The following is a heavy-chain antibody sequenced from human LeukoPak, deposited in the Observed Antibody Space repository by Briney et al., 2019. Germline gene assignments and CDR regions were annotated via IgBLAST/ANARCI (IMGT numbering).Heavy chain of an antibody. CDR3: ARDLSGVAGYTYGRGIDY. V-gene: IGHV3-66*01. J-gene: IGHJ4*02. Sequence: GGSLRLSCAASEFSVGSNYMTWVRQAPGKGLEWVSLIYSGGSTYYADSVKGRFTISRDNSKNTLYLQMNSLRAEDTAVYYCARDLSGVAGYTYGRGIDYWGQGTLVTVSS. D-gene: IGHD5-18*01. CDR2: IYSGGST. CDR1: EFSVGSNY.